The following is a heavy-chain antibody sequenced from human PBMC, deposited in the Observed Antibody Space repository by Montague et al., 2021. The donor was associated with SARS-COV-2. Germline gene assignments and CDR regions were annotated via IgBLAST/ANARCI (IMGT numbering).Heavy chain of an antibody. CDR3: VRDYSHCSGASCVFDY. CDR1: GGSISNYY. CDR2: IYSSGST. Sequence: SETLSLTCTVSGGSISNYYWSWIRQPAGKGLEWIGRIYSSGSTNXNHSLKSRMSMSVDTSKNQFSLELSSVTAADTAISYCVRDYSHCSGASCVFDYWGQGTLVTVSS. V-gene: IGHV4-4*07. J-gene: IGHJ4*02. D-gene: IGHD2-15*01.